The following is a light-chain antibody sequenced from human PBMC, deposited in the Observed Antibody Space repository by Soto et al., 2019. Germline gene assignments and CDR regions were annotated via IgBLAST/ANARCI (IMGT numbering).Light chain of an antibody. J-gene: IGLJ2*01. CDR2: GNS. Sequence: QSVLTQPPSVSGAPGQRVTISCTGSSSNIGAGYDVHWYQQLPGTAPKLLIYGNSNRPSGVPDRFSGSKSGTSASLAITGLQAEDEADYYFQSYDSSRSAGVFGGGTKLTVL. CDR3: QSYDSSRSAGV. CDR1: SSNIGAGYD. V-gene: IGLV1-40*01.